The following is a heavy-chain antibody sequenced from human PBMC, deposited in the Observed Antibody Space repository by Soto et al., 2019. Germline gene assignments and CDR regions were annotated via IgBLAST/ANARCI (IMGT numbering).Heavy chain of an antibody. D-gene: IGHD2-15*01. CDR3: ARGTQSYCGGGSCDVSY. J-gene: IGHJ4*02. Sequence: EVQLVESGGGLVKPWGSLSLSCAASGFTFSSYSMNWVRQAAGKGLEWVSSISSSSRYIYYADSVEGRFTISRDNAKNSLNLQMNSLRAEDTAVYYCARGTQSYCGGGSCDVSYWGQGKLVSGS. CDR2: ISSSSRYI. V-gene: IGHV3-21*01. CDR1: GFTFSSYS.